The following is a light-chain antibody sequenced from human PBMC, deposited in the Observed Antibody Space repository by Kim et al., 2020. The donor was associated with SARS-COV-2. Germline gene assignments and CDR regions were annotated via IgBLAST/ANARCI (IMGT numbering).Light chain of an antibody. Sequence: GQKVTVSCSGSSSNIGKNYVSWYQQLPGTAPKLLIYDNNKRPSGIPDRFFGSKSGTSATLGITGLQTGDEADYYCGAWDSSLSAVIFGGGTKLTVL. CDR3: GAWDSSLSAVI. V-gene: IGLV1-51*01. J-gene: IGLJ2*01. CDR2: DNN. CDR1: SSNIGKNY.